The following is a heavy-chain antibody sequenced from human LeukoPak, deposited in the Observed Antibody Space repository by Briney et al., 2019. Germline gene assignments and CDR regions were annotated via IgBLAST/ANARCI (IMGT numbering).Heavy chain of an antibody. CDR2: ISGSGSTT. D-gene: IGHD3-16*01. CDR3: ARVWDY. Sequence: GGSLRLSCAASGFTVSNYAMSWVRQAPGKGLEWVSAISGSGSTTYYADSVKGRFTISRDNSKNTLYLQINSLRVEDTAIFYCARVWDYWGQGTLVTVSS. J-gene: IGHJ4*02. V-gene: IGHV3-23*01. CDR1: GFTVSNYA.